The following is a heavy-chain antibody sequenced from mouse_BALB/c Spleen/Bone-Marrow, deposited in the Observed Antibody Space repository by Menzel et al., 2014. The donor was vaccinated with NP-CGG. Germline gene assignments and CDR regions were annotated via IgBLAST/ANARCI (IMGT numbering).Heavy chain of an antibody. CDR3: ALLGYYGYFYV. Sequence: EVNVVESGGGLVQPGGSLKLSCAASGFDFSRYWMSWVRQAPWKGLGWIGEINPDSSTINYTPSLKDKFIISRDNAKNTLYLQMSKVRSEDTALYYCALLGYYGYFYVWGAGTTVTVSS. V-gene: IGHV4-1*02. D-gene: IGHD2-2*01. CDR1: GFDFSRYW. CDR2: INPDSSTI. J-gene: IGHJ1*01.